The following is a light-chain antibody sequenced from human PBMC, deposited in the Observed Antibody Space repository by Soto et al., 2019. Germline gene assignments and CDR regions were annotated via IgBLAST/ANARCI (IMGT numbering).Light chain of an antibody. J-gene: IGKJ4*01. CDR3: QQYNNWPLT. Sequence: EIVMTQSPATLSVSPGERATLSCRASQSVNSNLAWYQQKPGQAPGLLIYDASTRATGIPARFSGSGSGTEFTLTISSLQSEDFAVYFCQQYNNWPLTFGGGTKVEIK. CDR1: QSVNSN. CDR2: DAS. V-gene: IGKV3-15*01.